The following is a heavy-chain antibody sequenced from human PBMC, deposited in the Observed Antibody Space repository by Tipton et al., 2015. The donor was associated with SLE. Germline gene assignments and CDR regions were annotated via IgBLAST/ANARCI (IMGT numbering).Heavy chain of an antibody. Sequence: SLILSCAASGLSVNTNYMTWVRQAPGKGLEWVSIIYSGGSPYYADSVKGRLTIPRDSFENKVYLYMNNVRAEDTAVYYCARHPSSFDYYYYYYMDVWGKGTTVTVSS. V-gene: IGHV3-66*04. CDR2: IYSGGSP. J-gene: IGHJ6*03. CDR1: GLSVNTNY. CDR3: ARHPSSFDYYYYYYMDV.